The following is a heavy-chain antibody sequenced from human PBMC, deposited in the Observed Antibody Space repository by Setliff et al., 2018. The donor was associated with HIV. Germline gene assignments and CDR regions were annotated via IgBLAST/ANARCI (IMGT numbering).Heavy chain of an antibody. Sequence: LSLTCTVSGGSISSSDYYWGWIRQPPGKGLEWIGSIYYSGNTYYNPSFKSRVTISIDTSKNEFSLKLLSVTAADTAVYYCARMESTRPPRGLDYWGQGTLVTVSS. CDR1: GGSISSSDYY. D-gene: IGHD6-6*01. V-gene: IGHV4-39*01. CDR2: IYYSGNT. J-gene: IGHJ4*02. CDR3: ARMESTRPPRGLDY.